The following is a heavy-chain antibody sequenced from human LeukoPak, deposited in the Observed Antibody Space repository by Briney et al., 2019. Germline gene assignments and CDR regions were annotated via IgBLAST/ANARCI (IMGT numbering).Heavy chain of an antibody. CDR3: ARGDRAREYYYYAMDV. CDR2: IKQDGSEK. V-gene: IGHV3-7*05. Sequence: PGGSLRLSCAASGFTFSSYWMSWVRQAPGKGLEWVANIKQDGSEKYYVDSVKGRFTISRDNAKNSLYLQMNSLRAEDTAVYYCARGDRAREYYYYAMDVWGQGTTVTVSS. CDR1: GFTFSSYW. D-gene: IGHD3-22*01. J-gene: IGHJ6*02.